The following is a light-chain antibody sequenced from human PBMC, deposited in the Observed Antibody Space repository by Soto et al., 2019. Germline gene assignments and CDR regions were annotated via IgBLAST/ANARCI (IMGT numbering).Light chain of an antibody. J-gene: IGKJ1*01. CDR2: GXS. V-gene: IGKV1-9*01. Sequence: NQLTQFPSSPSASVGDRVTITCRASQGMXTYLDWYQQKPGKAPKLLIYGXSTLESGVPSRFSGSGSGTDFTLPISSLEPEDFAVYYCQQRSNWTRTFGQGTKVDIK. CDR1: QGMXTY. CDR3: QQRSNWTRT.